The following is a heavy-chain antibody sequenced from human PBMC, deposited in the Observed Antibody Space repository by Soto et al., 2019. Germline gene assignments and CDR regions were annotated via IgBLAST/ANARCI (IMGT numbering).Heavy chain of an antibody. Sequence: PSETLSLTCTVSGGSLSSGDYYWSWIRQPPGKGLEWIGYIYYSGSTYYNPSLKSRVTISVDTSKNQFSLKLSSVTAAETAVYYCARDLGGLFGYWGQGTLVIVSS. V-gene: IGHV4-30-4*01. CDR3: ARDLGGLFGY. CDR1: GGSLSSGDYY. CDR2: IYYSGST. D-gene: IGHD2-15*01. J-gene: IGHJ4*02.